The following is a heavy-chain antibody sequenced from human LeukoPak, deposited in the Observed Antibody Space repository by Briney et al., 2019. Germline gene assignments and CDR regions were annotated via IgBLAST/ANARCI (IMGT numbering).Heavy chain of an antibody. CDR2: INPNSGGT. V-gene: IGHV1-2*02. D-gene: IGHD6-13*01. Sequence: GASVKVSCKASGYTFTGYYMHWVRQAPGQGLEWMGWINPNSGGTNYAQKFQGRVTMTRDTSISTAYMELSRLRSDDTAVYYCARDPATKGSSSWYVSGWFDPWGQGTLVTVSS. J-gene: IGHJ5*02. CDR1: GYTFTGYY. CDR3: ARDPATKGSSSWYVSGWFDP.